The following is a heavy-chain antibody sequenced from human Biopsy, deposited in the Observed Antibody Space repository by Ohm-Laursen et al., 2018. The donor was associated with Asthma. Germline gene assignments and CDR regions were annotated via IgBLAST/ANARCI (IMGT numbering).Heavy chain of an antibody. V-gene: IGHV1-69*13. CDR1: GGTFNTYV. CDR2: INSVFGTT. Sequence: ASVKVSCKSLGGTFNTYVIGWVRQAPGQGLEWMGGINSVFGTTTYPQKFQDRVTITADDSTSTVYMELSSLRSEDTAVYYCARKAGSCISRTCYSLDFWGQGTLVTVS. CDR3: ARKAGSCISRTCYSLDF. D-gene: IGHD2-2*01. J-gene: IGHJ4*02.